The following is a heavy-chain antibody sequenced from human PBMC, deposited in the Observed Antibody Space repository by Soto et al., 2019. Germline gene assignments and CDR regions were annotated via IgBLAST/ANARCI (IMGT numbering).Heavy chain of an antibody. V-gene: IGHV1-69*02. CDR3: ASHAYYYDSSGYYGFQH. J-gene: IGHJ1*01. CDR1: GGTFSSYT. CDR2: IIPILGIA. D-gene: IGHD3-22*01. Sequence: GASVKVSCKASGGTFSSYTISWVRQAPGQGLEWMGRIIPILGIANYAQKFQGRVTITADKSTSTAYMELSSLRSEDTAVYYCASHAYYYDSSGYYGFQHWGQGTLVTVS.